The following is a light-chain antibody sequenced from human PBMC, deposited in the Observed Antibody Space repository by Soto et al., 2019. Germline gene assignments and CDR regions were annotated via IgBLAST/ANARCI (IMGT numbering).Light chain of an antibody. V-gene: IGKV3-20*01. CDR2: DAS. Sequence: EIVLTQSPGTLSLSPGERVTLSCRASQSVTSSYLAWYQQKPGQAPRLLIYDASSRATGIPDRFSGSGSGTDFTLTISRLELEDFAVYYCQQYGSPPPWTFGQGTKVDVK. J-gene: IGKJ1*01. CDR1: QSVTSSY. CDR3: QQYGSPPPWT.